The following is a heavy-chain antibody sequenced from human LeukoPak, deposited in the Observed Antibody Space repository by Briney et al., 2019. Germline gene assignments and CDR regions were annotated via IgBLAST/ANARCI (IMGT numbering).Heavy chain of an antibody. CDR3: ARAPPDYGERGWGFDY. CDR1: GYTFTSYD. Sequence: ASVKVSCKASGYTFTSYDINWVRQATGQGLEWMGWMNPNSGNTGCAQKFQGRVTMTRNTSISTAYMELSSLRSEDTAVYYCARAPPDYGERGWGFDYWGQGTLVTVSS. V-gene: IGHV1-8*01. J-gene: IGHJ4*02. D-gene: IGHD4-17*01. CDR2: MNPNSGNT.